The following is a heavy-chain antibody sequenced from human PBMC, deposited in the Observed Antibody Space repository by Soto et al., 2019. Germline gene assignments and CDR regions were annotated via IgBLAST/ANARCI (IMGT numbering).Heavy chain of an antibody. CDR2: IYYSGST. Sequence: PSETLSLTCPFSGFSISSGGYYWSWIRQHPGKGLEWIGYIYYSGSTYYNPSLKSRVTISVDTSKNQFSLKLSSVTTADTAVYYCARDLRSGKGPYYYYGMDVWGQGTTVTVSS. CDR3: ARDLRSGKGPYYYYGMDV. J-gene: IGHJ6*02. CDR1: GFSISSGGYY. D-gene: IGHD3-3*01. V-gene: IGHV4-31*03.